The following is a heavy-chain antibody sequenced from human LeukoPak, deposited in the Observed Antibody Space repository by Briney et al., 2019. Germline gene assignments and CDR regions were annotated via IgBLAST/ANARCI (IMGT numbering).Heavy chain of an antibody. V-gene: IGHV1-69*01. Sequence: SVKVSCKASGGTFSSYAISWVRQAPGQGLEWMGGIIPIFGTANYAQKFQGRVTITADESTSTAYMELSSLRSDDTAVYYCARDSFKRSGYYDYWGQGTLVTVSS. CDR2: IIPIFGTA. CDR1: GGTFSSYA. J-gene: IGHJ4*02. CDR3: ARDSFKRSGYYDY. D-gene: IGHD3-22*01.